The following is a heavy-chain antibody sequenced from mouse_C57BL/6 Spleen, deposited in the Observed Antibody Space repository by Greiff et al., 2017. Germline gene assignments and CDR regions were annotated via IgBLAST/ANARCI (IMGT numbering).Heavy chain of an antibody. Sequence: QVQLQQPGAELVKPGASVKLSCKASGYTFTSYWMQWVKQRPGQGLEWIGEIDPSDSYTNYNQKFKGKATLTVDTSSSTAYMQLSSLTSEDSAVYYCARFTTVLADYWGQGTTLTVSS. CDR2: IDPSDSYT. J-gene: IGHJ2*01. CDR3: ARFTTVLADY. D-gene: IGHD1-1*01. CDR1: GYTFTSYW. V-gene: IGHV1-50*01.